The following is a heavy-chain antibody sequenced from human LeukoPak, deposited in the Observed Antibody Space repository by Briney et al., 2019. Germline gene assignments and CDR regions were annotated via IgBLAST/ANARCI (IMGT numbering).Heavy chain of an antibody. CDR2: IYYSGRT. D-gene: IGHD3-22*01. CDR1: GDSVSRSDSY. Sequence: ASETLSLTCSVSGDSVSRSDSYWDWIRQPPGKGLEWIGTIYYSGRTYYSPSLKSRVTMSVDPSNNQFSLNLRSVTAADTALYYCARRRYYDGSGYLEWGQGHLLSVSS. CDR3: ARRRYYDGSGYLE. J-gene: IGHJ1*01. V-gene: IGHV4-39*01.